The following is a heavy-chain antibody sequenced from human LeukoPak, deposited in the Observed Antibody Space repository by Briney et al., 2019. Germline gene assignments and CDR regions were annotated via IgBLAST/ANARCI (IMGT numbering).Heavy chain of an antibody. CDR1: GYTFTSYD. CDR2: MNPNSGNT. CDR3: ARVVPYYDILTGYYSYYFDY. V-gene: IGHV1-8*01. J-gene: IGHJ4*02. D-gene: IGHD3-9*01. Sequence: ASVKVSCKASGYTFTSYDINWVRQATGQGLEWMGWMNPNSGNTGYAQKFQGRVTMTRDTSISTAYMELSRLRSDDTAVYYCARVVPYYDILTGYYSYYFDYWGQGTLVTVSS.